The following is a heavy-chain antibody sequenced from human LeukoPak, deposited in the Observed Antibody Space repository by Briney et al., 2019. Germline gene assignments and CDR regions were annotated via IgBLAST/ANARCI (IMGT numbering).Heavy chain of an antibody. CDR2: INPSGGST. CDR1: GYTFTSYY. CDR3: ALRKWERHAFDI. Sequence: ASVEVSCKASGYTFTSYYMHWVRQAPGQGLEWMGIINPSGGSTSYAQKFQGRVTMTRDTSTSTVYMELSSLRSEDTAVYYCALRKWERHAFDIWGQGTMVTVSS. V-gene: IGHV1-46*01. J-gene: IGHJ3*02. D-gene: IGHD1-26*01.